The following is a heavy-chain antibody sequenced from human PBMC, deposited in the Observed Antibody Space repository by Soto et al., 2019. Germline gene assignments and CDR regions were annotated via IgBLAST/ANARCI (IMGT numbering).Heavy chain of an antibody. V-gene: IGHV1-18*01. CDR1: GYTFTSYG. D-gene: IGHD2-21*01. CDR3: ARDQSYGGAFDY. Sequence: ASVKVSCKASGYTFTSYGISWVRQAPGQGLEWMGWISAYNGNRNYAQKFQGRVTMTTDTSTSTAYMELRSLRSDDTAVYYCARDQSYGGAFDYWGQGXLVTVSS. CDR2: ISAYNGNR. J-gene: IGHJ4*02.